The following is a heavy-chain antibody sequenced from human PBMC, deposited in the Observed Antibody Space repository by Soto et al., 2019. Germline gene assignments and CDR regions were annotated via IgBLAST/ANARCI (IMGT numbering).Heavy chain of an antibody. Sequence: SETLSLTCTVSGGSISSYYWSWIRQPPGKGLEWIGYIYYSGSTNYNPSLKSRVTISVDTSKNQFSLKLSSVTAADTAVYYCARIRSGIADRFDPWGQGTLVTVSS. CDR2: IYYSGST. CDR1: GGSISSYY. J-gene: IGHJ5*02. V-gene: IGHV4-59*01. D-gene: IGHD6-13*01. CDR3: ARIRSGIADRFDP.